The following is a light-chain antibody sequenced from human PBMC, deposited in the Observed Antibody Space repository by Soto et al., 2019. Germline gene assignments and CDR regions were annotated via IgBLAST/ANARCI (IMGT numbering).Light chain of an antibody. CDR2: LGS. J-gene: IGKJ2*01. V-gene: IGKV2-28*01. CDR3: MQALQSPYT. CDR1: QSLLHSNGYNY. Sequence: DIVMTQSPLSLPVTPVEPATISCRSSQSLLHSNGYNYLDWYLQKPGQSPQLLIYLGSNRASGVPDRFSGSGSGTDFTLKISRAEDEDVGVYYCMQALQSPYTFRQGTKLEIK.